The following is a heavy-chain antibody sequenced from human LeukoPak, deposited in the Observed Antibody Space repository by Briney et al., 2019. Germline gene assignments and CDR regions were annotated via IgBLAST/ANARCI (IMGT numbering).Heavy chain of an antibody. J-gene: IGHJ4*02. V-gene: IGHV3-66*04. Sequence: GGSLRLSCAASGFTASSTSIIWVRQAPGKGLECVSYIRGDTSTEYAEYVRGRFTIPRDDAKNTVYLPMNSLRVEDTSVYYCARRRGGYGDGDFDYWGQGTLVTVSS. CDR1: GFTASSTS. CDR3: ARRRGGYGDGDFDY. CDR2: IRGDTST. D-gene: IGHD4-17*01.